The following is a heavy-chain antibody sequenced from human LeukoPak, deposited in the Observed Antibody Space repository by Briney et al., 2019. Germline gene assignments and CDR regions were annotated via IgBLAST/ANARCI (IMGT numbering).Heavy chain of an antibody. CDR2: ISSSSNYI. V-gene: IGHV3-21*01. Sequence: GGSLRLSCAASGFIFSSYTMNWVRQAPGKGLEWVSSISSSSNYIYYADSLEGRFTISRDNARNSLYLQMNSLRAEDTAVYYCASRHDLIDWGQGTLVTVSS. J-gene: IGHJ4*02. CDR1: GFIFSSYT. D-gene: IGHD2-21*01. CDR3: ASRHDLID.